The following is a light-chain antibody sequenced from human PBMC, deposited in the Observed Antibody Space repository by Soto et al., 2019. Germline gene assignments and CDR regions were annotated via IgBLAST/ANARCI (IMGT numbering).Light chain of an antibody. V-gene: IGLV1-44*01. Sequence: QTVVTQAPSASGTPGQRVTISCSGSSSNIGSNTVTWYQQVPGTAPKLLIYSNDQRPSGAPDRFSGSKSGTSASLAIAGLQSEDEADYYCAAWDDSLNGWVFGGGTKVTVL. CDR1: SSNIGSNT. CDR2: SND. CDR3: AAWDDSLNGWV. J-gene: IGLJ3*02.